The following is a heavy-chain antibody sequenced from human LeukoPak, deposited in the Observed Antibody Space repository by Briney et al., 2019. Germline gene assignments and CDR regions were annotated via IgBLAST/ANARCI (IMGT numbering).Heavy chain of an antibody. J-gene: IGHJ4*02. CDR1: GGSISSSSYY. Sequence: SETLSLTCTASGGSISSSSYYWGWIRQPPGKGLEWIGSIYYSGSTYYNPSLKSRVTISVDTSKNQFSLKLSSVTAADTAVYYCARHIPSHPIDYWGQGTLVTVSS. V-gene: IGHV4-39*01. CDR3: ARHIPSHPIDY. CDR2: IYYSGST.